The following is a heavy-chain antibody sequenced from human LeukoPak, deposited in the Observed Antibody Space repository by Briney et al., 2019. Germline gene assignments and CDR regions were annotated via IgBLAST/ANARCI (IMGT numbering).Heavy chain of an antibody. J-gene: IGHJ5*02. Sequence: GGSLRLSCSASGFTVSSNYMSWVRQAPGKGLEWVSVIYSGGSTYYADSVKGRFTISRDNSKNTLYLQMNSLRAEDTAVYYCARGQWYCSGGSCYLNWFDPWGQGTLVTVSS. CDR3: ARGQWYCSGGSCYLNWFDP. CDR1: GFTVSSNY. D-gene: IGHD2-15*01. V-gene: IGHV3-66*01. CDR2: IYSGGST.